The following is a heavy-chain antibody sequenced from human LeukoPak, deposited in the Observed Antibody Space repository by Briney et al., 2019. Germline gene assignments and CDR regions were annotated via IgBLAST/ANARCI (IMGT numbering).Heavy chain of an antibody. CDR2: SYYSGSA. J-gene: IGHJ5*02. V-gene: IGHV4-39*01. D-gene: IGHD2-2*01. Sequence: SETVSLACTVSSGSISSRRYYWGWIRQPPGKVGEWNGKSYYSGSAYYHPSLKSRVTISVHTSKNQFSLKLSSVTAADTAVYYCARVLFGGYQLLRTNWFAPWGQGTLLTVSS. CDR1: SGSISSRRYY. CDR3: ARVLFGGYQLLRTNWFAP.